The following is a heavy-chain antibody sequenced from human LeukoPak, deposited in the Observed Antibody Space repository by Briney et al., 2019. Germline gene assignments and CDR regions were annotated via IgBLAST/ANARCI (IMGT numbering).Heavy chain of an antibody. Sequence: SETPSLTCAVYGGSFSGYYWSWIRQPPGKGLEWIGEINHSGSTNYNPSLKSRVTISVDTSKNQFSLKLSSVTAADTAVYYRARGRGYSYGALGYYYYGMDVWGQGTTVTVSS. D-gene: IGHD5-18*01. V-gene: IGHV4-34*01. J-gene: IGHJ6*02. CDR3: ARGRGYSYGALGYYYYGMDV. CDR1: GGSFSGYY. CDR2: INHSGST.